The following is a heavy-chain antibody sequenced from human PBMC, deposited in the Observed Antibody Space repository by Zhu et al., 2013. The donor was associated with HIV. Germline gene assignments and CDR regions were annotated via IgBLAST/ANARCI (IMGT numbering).Heavy chain of an antibody. Sequence: QVHLVQSGAEVKKPGASVKVSCKASGGTFTNYAISWVRQAPGQGLEWMGWIIPISGVANYAQKFQGRVSITADESTSTANMELSSLRSEDTAVYYCAGSYCTNGGYYSYFDYWGQGTLGHRLL. CDR1: GGTFTNYA. V-gene: IGHV1-69*01. CDR3: AGSYCTNGGYYSYFDY. J-gene: IGHJ4*02. D-gene: IGHD2-8*01. CDR2: IIPISGVA.